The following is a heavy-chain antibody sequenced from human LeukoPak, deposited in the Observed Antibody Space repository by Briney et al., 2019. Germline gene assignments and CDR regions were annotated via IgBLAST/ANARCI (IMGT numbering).Heavy chain of an antibody. J-gene: IGHJ6*02. CDR2: INQTGSEK. CDR1: GFTFSSYW. V-gene: IGHV3-7*01. Sequence: GGSLRLSCAASGFTFSSYWMSWVRQAPGKGLEWVANINQTGSEKYYVDSVKGRFTISRDDSKNTLYLQMNSLRAEDTAVYYCAKDRSSGGGMDVWGQGTTVTVSS. CDR3: AKDRSSGGGMDV. D-gene: IGHD6-19*01.